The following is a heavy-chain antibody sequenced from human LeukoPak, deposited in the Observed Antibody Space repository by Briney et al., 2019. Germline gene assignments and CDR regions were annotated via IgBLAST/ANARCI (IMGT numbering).Heavy chain of an antibody. CDR3: ARGMIRFLEWSHLDY. Sequence: GESLKISCKGSGYSFTSYWIGWVRQMPGKGVEWMGIIYPGDSDTRYSPSFQGQVTISADKSISTAYLQWSSLKASDTAMYYCARGMIRFLEWSHLDYWGQGTLVTVSS. CDR1: GYSFTSYW. CDR2: IYPGDSDT. J-gene: IGHJ4*02. V-gene: IGHV5-51*01. D-gene: IGHD3-3*01.